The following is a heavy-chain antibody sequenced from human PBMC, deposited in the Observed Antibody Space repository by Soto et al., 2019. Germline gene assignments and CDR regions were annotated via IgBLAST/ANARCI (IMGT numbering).Heavy chain of an antibody. D-gene: IGHD3-22*01. CDR2: INAGYGKT. Sequence: GASVKVSCKASGYTITTHAMHWVRQAPGQGLEWVGWINAGYGKTEYSENFQGRVIVTRDTSANTAYMELSSLRSEDTAVYFCARQGTNYSDGSGSYYFDFWGQGTLVTVSS. CDR1: GYTITTHA. CDR3: ARQGTNYSDGSGSYYFDF. V-gene: IGHV1-3*01. J-gene: IGHJ4*02.